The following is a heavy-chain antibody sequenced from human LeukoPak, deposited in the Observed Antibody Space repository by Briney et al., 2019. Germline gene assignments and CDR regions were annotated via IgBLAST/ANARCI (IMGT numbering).Heavy chain of an antibody. CDR1: GYTFTGYY. D-gene: IGHD1-26*01. V-gene: IGHV1-2*06. J-gene: IGHJ3*02. Sequence: ASVNVSCKASGYTFTGYYMHWVRQAPGQGLEWMGRINPNSGGTNYAQKFQGRVTMTRDTSISTAYMELSRLRSDDTAVYYCARDGWELLFAFDIWGQGTMVTVSS. CDR3: ARDGWELLFAFDI. CDR2: INPNSGGT.